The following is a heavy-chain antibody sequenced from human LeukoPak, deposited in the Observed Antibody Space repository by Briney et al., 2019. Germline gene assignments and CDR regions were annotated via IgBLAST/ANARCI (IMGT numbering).Heavy chain of an antibody. Sequence: ASVKVSCKVSGYTLTELSMHWVRQAPGKGLEWMGGLDPEDGETIYAQKFQGRVTMTEDTSTDTAYMELSSLRSEDTAVYYCATEGNERRYCSSTSCYIPYYYYYMDVWGKGTTVTVSS. CDR1: GYTLTELS. V-gene: IGHV1-24*01. CDR3: ATEGNERRYCSSTSCYIPYYYYYMDV. D-gene: IGHD2-2*02. J-gene: IGHJ6*03. CDR2: LDPEDGET.